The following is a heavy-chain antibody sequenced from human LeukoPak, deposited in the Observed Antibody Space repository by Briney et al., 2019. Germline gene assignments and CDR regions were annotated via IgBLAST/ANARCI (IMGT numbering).Heavy chain of an antibody. CDR3: ARGPHYYDSSGYWNY. Sequence: GASVKVSCKASGGTFSSYAISWVRQAPGQGLEWMGGIIPIIGTANYAQKFQGRVTITTDESTSTAYMELSSLRSEDTAVYYCARGPHYYDSSGYWNYWGQGTLVTVSS. CDR1: GGTFSSYA. D-gene: IGHD3-22*01. CDR2: IIPIIGTA. J-gene: IGHJ4*02. V-gene: IGHV1-69*05.